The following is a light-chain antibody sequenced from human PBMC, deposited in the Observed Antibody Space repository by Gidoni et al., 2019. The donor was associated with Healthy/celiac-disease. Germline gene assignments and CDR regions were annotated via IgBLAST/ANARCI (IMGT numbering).Light chain of an antibody. CDR3: SSYTSSSTLKV. J-gene: IGLJ3*02. CDR1: SSDVGGYNY. Sequence: QSALTQPASVSGSTGQSITISCTGTSSDVGGYNYVSWYQQHPGKAPKLMLYDVSNRPSGVSNRFSGSKSGNPASLTISGLQAEDEADYYCSSYTSSSTLKVFGGGTKLTVL. V-gene: IGLV2-14*01. CDR2: DVS.